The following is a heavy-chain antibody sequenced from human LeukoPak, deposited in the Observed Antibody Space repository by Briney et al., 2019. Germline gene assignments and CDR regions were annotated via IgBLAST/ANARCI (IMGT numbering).Heavy chain of an antibody. J-gene: IGHJ4*02. CDR2: ISYDGSNK. Sequence: YPGGSLRLSCAASGFTFSSYGMHWVRQAPGKGLEWVAFISYDGSNKYYADSVKGRFTISRDNSKNTLYLQMNSLRAEDTAVYYCAKDPDYWGQGTLVTVSS. CDR1: GFTFSSYG. CDR3: AKDPDY. V-gene: IGHV3-30*02.